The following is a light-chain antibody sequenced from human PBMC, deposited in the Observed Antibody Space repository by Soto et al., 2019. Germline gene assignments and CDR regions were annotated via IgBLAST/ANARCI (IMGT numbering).Light chain of an antibody. J-gene: IGLJ3*02. CDR2: EVS. Sequence: QSVLTQPASVSGSPGQSITISCTGTSSDVGAYNFVSWHQQHPGKAPKLMIYEVSNRPSGVSDRFSASKSGNTASLTISGLQADDEADFYCTSYTSSGTWVFGGGTKVTVL. CDR3: TSYTSSGTWV. V-gene: IGLV2-14*01. CDR1: SSDVGAYNF.